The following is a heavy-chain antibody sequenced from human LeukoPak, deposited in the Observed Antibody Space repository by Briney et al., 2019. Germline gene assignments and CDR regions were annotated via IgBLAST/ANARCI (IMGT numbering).Heavy chain of an antibody. J-gene: IGHJ4*02. D-gene: IGHD6-19*01. CDR3: ARERRIAVAGTASDY. Sequence: PGGTLRLSCAASGFTFSSYGMSWVRQAPGKGLEWVSSISSSSSYIYYADSVKGRFTISRDNAKNSLYLQMNSLRAEDTAVYYCARERRIAVAGTASDYWGQGTLVTVSS. V-gene: IGHV3-21*01. CDR2: ISSSSSYI. CDR1: GFTFSSYG.